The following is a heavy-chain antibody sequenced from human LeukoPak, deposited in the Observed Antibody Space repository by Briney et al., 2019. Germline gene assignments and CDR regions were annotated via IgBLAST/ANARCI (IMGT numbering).Heavy chain of an antibody. Sequence: PAGSLRLSCAASGFTFTNYWMSWVRQAPGKGLELVANIKQDRSEKYYVDSVKGRFTISRDNAKNSLYLQMNSLRAEDTAVYYCARLREIPVFGVVTKSTSYFDYWGQGTLVTVSS. D-gene: IGHD3-3*01. CDR1: GFTFTNYW. J-gene: IGHJ4*02. CDR2: IKQDRSEK. CDR3: ARLREIPVFGVVTKSTSYFDY. V-gene: IGHV3-7*01.